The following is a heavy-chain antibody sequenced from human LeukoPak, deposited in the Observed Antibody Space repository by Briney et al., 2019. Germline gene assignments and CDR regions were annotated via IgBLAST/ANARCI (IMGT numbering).Heavy chain of an antibody. V-gene: IGHV3-11*01. CDR2: ISSSGSTI. D-gene: IGHD3-10*01. CDR1: GFTFSDYY. Sequence: GGSLRLSCAASGFTFSDYYMSWIRQAPGKGLEWVSYISSSGSTIYYADSVKGRFTISRDNAKNSLYLQMNSLRAEDTAVYYCARLGGSGSYYRRATNRLSYFDYWGQGTLVTVSS. J-gene: IGHJ4*02. CDR3: ARLGGSGSYYRRATNRLSYFDY.